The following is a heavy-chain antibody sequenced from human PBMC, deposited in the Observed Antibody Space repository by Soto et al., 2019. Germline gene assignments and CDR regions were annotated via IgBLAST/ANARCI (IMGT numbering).Heavy chain of an antibody. D-gene: IGHD2-15*01. V-gene: IGHV3-23*01. CDR2: VSASGSIT. J-gene: IGHJ4*02. Sequence: GGSLRLSCAASGFTFSSYDMSWVRQAPGKGLDWVSGVSASGSITSYADSAKGRFTISRDNAKNTVFLQMSSLRAEDTAVYFCAKGDCSGGRCYRGFDYWGQGTLVTVSS. CDR1: GFTFSSYD. CDR3: AKGDCSGGRCYRGFDY.